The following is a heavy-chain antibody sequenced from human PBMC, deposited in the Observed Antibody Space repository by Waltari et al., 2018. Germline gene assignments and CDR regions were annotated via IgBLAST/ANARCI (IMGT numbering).Heavy chain of an antibody. CDR3: AIRYYDFWSGYYKYYYYGMDV. V-gene: IGHV1-69*08. CDR2: IIPIFGTA. J-gene: IGHJ6*02. Sequence: QVQLVQSGAEVKKPGSSVKVSCKASGGTFSSYAISWVRQAPGQGLEWMGRIIPIFGTANYAQKFQGRVTITADKSTSTAYMELSSLRSEDTAVYYCAIRYYDFWSGYYKYYYYGMDVWGQGTTVTVSS. CDR1: GGTFSSYA. D-gene: IGHD3-3*01.